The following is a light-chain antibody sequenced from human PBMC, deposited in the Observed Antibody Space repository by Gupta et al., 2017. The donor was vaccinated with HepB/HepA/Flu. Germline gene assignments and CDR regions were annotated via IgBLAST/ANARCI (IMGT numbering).Light chain of an antibody. V-gene: IGKV3-20*01. Sequence: EIVFTQSPGTLSLSPGERATLSCRASQSVSSSYLACYQQKPGQAPMLLIYGASSRATGIPDRFSGSGSGTDFTLSISRLEPEDFAVYYCQQYGSSPLTVGQGTKVEIK. J-gene: IGKJ1*01. CDR3: QQYGSSPLT. CDR2: GAS. CDR1: QSVSSSY.